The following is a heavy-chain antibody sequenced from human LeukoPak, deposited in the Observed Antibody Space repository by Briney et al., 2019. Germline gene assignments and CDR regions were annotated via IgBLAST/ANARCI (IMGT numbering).Heavy chain of an antibody. CDR3: ARDLSGVTGYTYGRGIDY. V-gene: IGHV3-7*01. J-gene: IGHJ4*02. D-gene: IGHD5-18*01. Sequence: PGGSLRLSCAASGFTFSTYWMSWVRQAPGKGLEWLAIIKQDGSEKYYVDSVKGQFTISRDNAKTSLYLQMNSLRAEDTAVYYCARDLSGVTGYTYGRGIDYWGQGTLVTVSS. CDR2: IKQDGSEK. CDR1: GFTFSTYW.